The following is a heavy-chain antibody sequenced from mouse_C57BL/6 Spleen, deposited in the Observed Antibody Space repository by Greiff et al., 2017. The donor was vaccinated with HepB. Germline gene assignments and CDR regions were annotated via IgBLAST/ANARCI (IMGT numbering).Heavy chain of an antibody. CDR1: GYSITSGYY. CDR3: AREGDYGNRYWYFDV. Sequence: EVQLVESGPGLVKPSQSLSLTCSVTGYSITSGYYWNWIRQFPGNKLEWMGYISYDGSNNYNPSLKNRISITRDTSKNQFFLKLNSVTTEDTATYYCAREGDYGNRYWYFDVWGTGTTVTVSS. V-gene: IGHV3-6*01. CDR2: ISYDGSN. J-gene: IGHJ1*03. D-gene: IGHD2-1*01.